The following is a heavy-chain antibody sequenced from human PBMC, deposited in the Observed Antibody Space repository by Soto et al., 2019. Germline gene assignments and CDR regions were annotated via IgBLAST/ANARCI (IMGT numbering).Heavy chain of an antibody. CDR1: VFTFSSYG. CDR2: IWYDGSNK. D-gene: IGHD3-10*01. CDR3: ARPLITMVRGVLDY. V-gene: IGHV3-33*01. J-gene: IGHJ4*02. Sequence: GSLRLSCAASVFTFSSYGMHWVRQAPGKGLEWVAVIWYDGSNKYYADSVKGRFTISRDNSKNTLYLQMNSLRAEDTAVYYCARPLITMVRGVLDYWGQGTLVTVSS.